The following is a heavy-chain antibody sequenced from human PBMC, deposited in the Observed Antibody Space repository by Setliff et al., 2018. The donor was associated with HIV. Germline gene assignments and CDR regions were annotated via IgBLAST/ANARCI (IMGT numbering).Heavy chain of an antibody. CDR3: AKGRSSSSWYYFDY. CDR1: GFTFSSYA. J-gene: IGHJ4*02. D-gene: IGHD6-13*01. Sequence: PGGSLRLSCAASGFTFSSYAMSWVRKAPGKGLEWVSGINWNGGSTGYADSVRGRFTISRDNSKNSLYLQMNSLRTEDTALYYCAKGRSSSSWYYFDYWGQGTLVTVSS. CDR2: INWNGGST. V-gene: IGHV3-20*04.